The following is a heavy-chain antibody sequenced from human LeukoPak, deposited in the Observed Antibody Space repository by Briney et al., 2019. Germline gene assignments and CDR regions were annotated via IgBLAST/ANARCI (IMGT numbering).Heavy chain of an antibody. V-gene: IGHV4-30-2*01. Sequence: PSETLSLTCTVSGGSISSGGYYWSWIRQPPGKGLEWIGYIYHTGTTYYNPSLKSRVTISVDWSRNQFSLKLNSVTAAGTAVYYCARDGNNFDYWGQGTLVTVSS. CDR2: IYHTGTT. CDR1: GGSISSGGYY. J-gene: IGHJ4*02. CDR3: ARDGNNFDY.